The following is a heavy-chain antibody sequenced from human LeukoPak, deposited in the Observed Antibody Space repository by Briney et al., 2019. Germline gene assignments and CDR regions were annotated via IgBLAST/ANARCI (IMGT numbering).Heavy chain of an antibody. V-gene: IGHV4-39*07. CDR1: GGSISSSSYY. Sequence: PSETLSLTCTASGGSISSSSYYWGWIRQPPGKGLEWIGSIYYSGSTYYNPSLKSRVTMSVDTSKNQFSLKLSSVTAADTAVYYCAREDIVVVVAAQRWRGNWFDPWGQGTLVTVSS. D-gene: IGHD2-15*01. CDR3: AREDIVVVVAAQRWRGNWFDP. CDR2: IYYSGST. J-gene: IGHJ5*02.